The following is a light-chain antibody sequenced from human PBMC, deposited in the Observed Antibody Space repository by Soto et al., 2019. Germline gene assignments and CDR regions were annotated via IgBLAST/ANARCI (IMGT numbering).Light chain of an antibody. CDR3: QQRSNWPLT. J-gene: IGKJ3*01. V-gene: IGKV3D-20*02. CDR1: QTINNRY. Sequence: EIVLTQSPGTLSLSPGERAILSCRASQTINNRYLAWYQQTPGRAPRLLIHAASNRATGIPARFSGSGSGTDFTLTISSLEPEDFAVYYCQQRSNWPLTFGPGTKVDIK. CDR2: AAS.